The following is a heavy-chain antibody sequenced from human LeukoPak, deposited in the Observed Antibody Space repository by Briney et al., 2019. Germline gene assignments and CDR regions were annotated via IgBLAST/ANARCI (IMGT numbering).Heavy chain of an antibody. Sequence: ASVKVSCKASAYSFSSYDINWVRQATGQGLEWMGWMNPNSGNTGYAQKFQGIVTMTRNTAINTAYMELSGLISEDTAVYFCTRAGERPIRYFDYWGQGTLVTVSS. CDR2: MNPNSGNT. D-gene: IGHD3-9*01. CDR3: TRAGERPIRYFDY. CDR1: AYSFSSYD. J-gene: IGHJ4*02. V-gene: IGHV1-8*01.